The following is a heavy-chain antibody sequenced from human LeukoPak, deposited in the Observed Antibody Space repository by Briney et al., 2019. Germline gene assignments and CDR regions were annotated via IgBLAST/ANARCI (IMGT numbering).Heavy chain of an antibody. CDR2: ISYDGSNK. CDR1: RFTFSSYA. J-gene: IGHJ4*02. D-gene: IGHD3-10*01. CDR3: ATSKGRFGELLASFDY. Sequence: PGGSLRLSCAASRFTFSSYAMHWVRQAPGKGLEWVAVISYDGSNKYYADSVKGRFTISRDNSKNTLYLQMNSLRAEDTAVYYCATSKGRFGELLASFDYWGQGTLVTVSS. V-gene: IGHV3-30-3*01.